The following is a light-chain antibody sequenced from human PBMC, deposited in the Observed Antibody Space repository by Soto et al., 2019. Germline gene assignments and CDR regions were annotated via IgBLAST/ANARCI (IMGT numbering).Light chain of an antibody. V-gene: IGLV2-14*01. CDR3: SSYTSTNTLV. J-gene: IGLJ3*02. Sequence: QSALTQPASVSGSPGQSITISCTGTNSDVGAYKYVSWYQEHPGKAPKLIIYEVRSRPSGVSDRFSGSKSGNTASLTISGLQAEDEANYYCSSYTSTNTLVFGGGTKVTVL. CDR2: EVR. CDR1: NSDVGAYKY.